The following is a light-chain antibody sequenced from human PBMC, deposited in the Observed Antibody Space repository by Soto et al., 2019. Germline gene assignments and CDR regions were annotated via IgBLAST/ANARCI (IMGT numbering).Light chain of an antibody. CDR1: QSVTSH. Sequence: EIVMTQSPATLSLSPGDRATLSCRASQSVTSHLAWYQQKPGRAPRLLIYGASSRATGIPASFSGSGSGTEFTLSISSLQSEDFAVYYCKQYNNWYAFGQGTKLEIK. CDR3: KQYNNWYA. J-gene: IGKJ2*01. CDR2: GAS. V-gene: IGKV3-15*01.